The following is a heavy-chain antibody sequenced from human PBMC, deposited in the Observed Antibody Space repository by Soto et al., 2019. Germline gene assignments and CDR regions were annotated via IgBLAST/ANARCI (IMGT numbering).Heavy chain of an antibody. V-gene: IGHV4-4*02. D-gene: IGHD3-22*01. Sequence: QVQLQESGPGLVDLLGTLSLTCAVSGTSVSGPNWWGWVRQPPGKGLEWIGEIHSSGNTDYNPSLKSRVTISRDMSKNEFSLKLTSVTAADTAVYYCARTGPYSSGNNWGQGTLVTVSS. CDR1: GTSVSGPNW. CDR3: ARTGPYSSGNN. J-gene: IGHJ4*02. CDR2: IHSSGNT.